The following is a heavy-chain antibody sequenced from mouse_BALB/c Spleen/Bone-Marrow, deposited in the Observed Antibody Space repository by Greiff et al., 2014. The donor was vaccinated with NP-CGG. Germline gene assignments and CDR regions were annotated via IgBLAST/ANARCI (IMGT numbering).Heavy chain of an antibody. CDR2: INPSTGYT. J-gene: IGHJ3*01. CDR1: GYTFTSYW. CDR3: ARSDRYDGFAY. V-gene: IGHV1-7*01. Sequence: LEESGAELAKPGASVKMSCKASGYTFTSYWMHWVKQRPGQGLEWIGYINPSTGYTEYNQKFKDKATLTADKSSSTAYMQLSSLTSEDSAVYYCARSDRYDGFAYWGQGTLVTVSA. D-gene: IGHD2-14*01.